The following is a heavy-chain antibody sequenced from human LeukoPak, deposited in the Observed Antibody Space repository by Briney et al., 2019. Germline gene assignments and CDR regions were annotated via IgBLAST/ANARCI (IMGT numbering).Heavy chain of an antibody. V-gene: IGHV3-48*03. Sequence: GGSLILCCAASGFTFSTYEMNWVRQAPGKGLEWVSYISSSGSTIYYADSVKGRFTISRDNAKNSLYPQMNSLRAEDTAVYYCARGPLHVVVPATTWFDPWGQGILVTVSS. D-gene: IGHD2-2*01. CDR2: ISSSGSTI. J-gene: IGHJ5*02. CDR1: GFTFSTYE. CDR3: ARGPLHVVVPATTWFDP.